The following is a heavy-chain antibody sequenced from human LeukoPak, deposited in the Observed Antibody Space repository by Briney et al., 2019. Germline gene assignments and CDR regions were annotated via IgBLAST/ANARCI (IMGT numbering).Heavy chain of an antibody. CDR1: GYTFTGNY. CDR3: AAETDPLDY. J-gene: IGHJ4*02. Sequence: ASVKVSYKASGYTFTGNYMHWVRQAPGQGLEWMGWINPNSGGTNYAQKFQGRVTVTWDSSINTAYMELTRLRSDDTAVYYCAAETDPLDYWGQGTLVTVSS. D-gene: IGHD2-21*02. CDR2: INPNSGGT. V-gene: IGHV1-2*02.